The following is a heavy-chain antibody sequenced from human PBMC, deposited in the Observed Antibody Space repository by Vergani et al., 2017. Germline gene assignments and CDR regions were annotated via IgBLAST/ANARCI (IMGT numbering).Heavy chain of an antibody. V-gene: IGHV1-24*01. CDR2: FDPEDGET. J-gene: IGHJ6*02. Sequence: QVQLVQSGAEVKKPGASVKVSCKVSGYTLTELSMHWVRQAPGKGLEWMGGFDPEDGETIYAQKFQGRVTMTRNTSISPAYMELSSLRSEDTAVYYCTRGYSYGRQGNYYCGMAVWGQGTTVTVSS. CDR1: GYTLTELS. CDR3: TRGYSYGRQGNYYCGMAV. D-gene: IGHD5-18*01.